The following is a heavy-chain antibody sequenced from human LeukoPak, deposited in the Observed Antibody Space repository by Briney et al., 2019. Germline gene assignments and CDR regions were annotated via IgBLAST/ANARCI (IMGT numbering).Heavy chain of an antibody. D-gene: IGHD4-17*01. Sequence: SETLSLTCTVSGGSISSYYCSWIRQPPGKGLEWIGYIYYSGSTNYNPSLKSRVTISVDTSKNQFSLKLSSVTAADTAAYYCARHLYGDSPSYNWFDPWGQGTLVTVSS. CDR1: GGSISSYY. V-gene: IGHV4-59*08. CDR3: ARHLYGDSPSYNWFDP. CDR2: IYYSGST. J-gene: IGHJ5*02.